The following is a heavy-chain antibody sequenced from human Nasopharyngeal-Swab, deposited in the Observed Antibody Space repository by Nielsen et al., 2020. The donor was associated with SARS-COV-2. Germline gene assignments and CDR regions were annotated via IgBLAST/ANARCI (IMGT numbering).Heavy chain of an antibody. CDR1: GFTFSSYW. CDR2: INADGSST. V-gene: IGHV3-74*03. D-gene: IGHD1-7*01. CDR3: ARVCGSHWNYCY. Sequence: ESLKISCAASGFTFSSYWMHWVRQAPGEGLVWVSRINADGSSTTYADSLKGRFTISRDNAKNTLYLQMNSLRAEDTAVYYCARVCGSHWNYCYWGQGTLVTVSS. J-gene: IGHJ4*02.